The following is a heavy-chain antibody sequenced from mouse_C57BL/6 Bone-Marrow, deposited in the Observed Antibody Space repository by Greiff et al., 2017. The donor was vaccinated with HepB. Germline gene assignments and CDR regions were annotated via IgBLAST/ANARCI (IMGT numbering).Heavy chain of an antibody. D-gene: IGHD2-4*01. CDR3: TRGGFYYDYDPFAY. CDR2: ISSGGDYI. Sequence: EVKLVESGEGLVKPGGSLKLSCAASGFTFSSYAMSWVRQTPEKRLEWVAYISSGGDYIYYADTVKGRFTISRDNARNTLYLQMSSLKSEDTAMYYCTRGGFYYDYDPFAYWGQGTLVTVSA. V-gene: IGHV5-9-1*02. CDR1: GFTFSSYA. J-gene: IGHJ3*01.